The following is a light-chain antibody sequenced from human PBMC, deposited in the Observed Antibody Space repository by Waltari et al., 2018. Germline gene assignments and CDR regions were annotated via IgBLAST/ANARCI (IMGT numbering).Light chain of an antibody. CDR2: GAS. CDR3: QHYVRLPVT. V-gene: IGKV3-20*01. Sequence: ELVLTQSPGTLSLSPGERVTLSCRASQRVSRALAWYQQKPGQAPRLLIYGASSRATGIPDRFSGSGSGTDFSLTISRLEPEDFAVYYCQHYVRLPVTFGQGTKVEIK. J-gene: IGKJ1*01. CDR1: QRVSRA.